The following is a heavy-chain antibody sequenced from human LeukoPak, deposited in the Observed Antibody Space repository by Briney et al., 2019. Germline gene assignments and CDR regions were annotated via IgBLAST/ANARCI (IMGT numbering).Heavy chain of an antibody. Sequence: QSGGSLRLSCAASGFTVSSNYMSWVRQAPGKGLEWVSAIYADGYTRDAASVKGRFSISRHNSKNTVYLQMDNLRPEDTAVYYCARDRRGEKDFDVWGPGTMVTVSS. CDR1: GFTVSSNY. J-gene: IGHJ3*01. V-gene: IGHV3-53*04. CDR2: IYADGYT. CDR3: ARDRRGEKDFDV.